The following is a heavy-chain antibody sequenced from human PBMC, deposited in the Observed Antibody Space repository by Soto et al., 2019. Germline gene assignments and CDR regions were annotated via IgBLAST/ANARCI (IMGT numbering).Heavy chain of an antibody. D-gene: IGHD2-2*01. Sequence: QVQLVQSGAEVKKPGASVKVSCKASGYTFTGYYMHWVRQAPGQGLEWVGWINPNSGGTNYAQKFQGWVTMTRDTSISTAYMELSRLRSDDTAVYYCAREYCSSTSCQGGVGYWGQGTLVTVSS. V-gene: IGHV1-2*04. CDR2: INPNSGGT. J-gene: IGHJ4*02. CDR1: GYTFTGYY. CDR3: AREYCSSTSCQGGVGY.